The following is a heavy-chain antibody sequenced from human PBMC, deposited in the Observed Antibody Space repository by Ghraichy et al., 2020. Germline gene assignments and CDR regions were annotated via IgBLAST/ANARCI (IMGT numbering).Heavy chain of an antibody. CDR1: GFTFSGSN. V-gene: IGHV3-48*02. CDR3: ARASTVVRFYYYDGMDV. J-gene: IGHJ6*02. D-gene: IGHD4-23*01. Sequence: GGSLRLSCVGSGFTFSGSNLNWVRQSPGKSLEWVSYITTSGRTIFYADSVRGRFTISRDNAQNSLYLQMNSLRDEDTAVYYCARASTVVRFYYYDGMDVWGQGTTVTVSS. CDR2: ITTSGRTI.